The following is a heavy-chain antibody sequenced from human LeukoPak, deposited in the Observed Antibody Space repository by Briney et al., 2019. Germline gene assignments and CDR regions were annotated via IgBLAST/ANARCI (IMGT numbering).Heavy chain of an antibody. Sequence: ASVKVSCKASGYIFTNYGISWVRQAPGQGHEWMGWISANNGNTKYAQKLQGRVIMTTDTSTSTAYMELRSLRSDDTAVYYCAREYFYGSGTPSNDGMDVWGQGTTVTVSS. CDR3: AREYFYGSGTPSNDGMDV. V-gene: IGHV1-18*01. J-gene: IGHJ6*02. D-gene: IGHD3-10*01. CDR2: ISANNGNT. CDR1: GYIFTNYG.